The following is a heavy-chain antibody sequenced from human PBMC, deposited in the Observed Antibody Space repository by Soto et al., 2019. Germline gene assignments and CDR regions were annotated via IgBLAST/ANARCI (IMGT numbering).Heavy chain of an antibody. CDR2: ITPYNGNT. V-gene: IGHV1-18*01. J-gene: IGHJ4*02. CDR3: ARDSDCSGGSCYLDY. Sequence: QVQLVQSGAEVKKPGASVKVSCKASSYTFTSYGISWVRQAPGQGLEWMGWITPYNGNTNYAQKLQGRVTMTTDTSTSTAYMELRSLRSDDTAVYYCARDSDCSGGSCYLDYWGQGTLVTVSS. D-gene: IGHD2-15*01. CDR1: SYTFTSYG.